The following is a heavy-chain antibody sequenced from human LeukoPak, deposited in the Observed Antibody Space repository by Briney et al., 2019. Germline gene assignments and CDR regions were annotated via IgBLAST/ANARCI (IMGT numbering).Heavy chain of an antibody. V-gene: IGHV1-2*06. CDR2: INPKSGGT. Sequence: ASVKVSCKASGYTFTGYYMHWVRQAPGQGLEWMGRINPKSGGTNYAQKFQGRVTMTRDTSISTAYMEMSRLRYDDTALYYCARGDDFSGDYWGQGTLVTVSS. D-gene: IGHD3-16*01. CDR1: GYTFTGYY. CDR3: ARGDDFSGDY. J-gene: IGHJ4*02.